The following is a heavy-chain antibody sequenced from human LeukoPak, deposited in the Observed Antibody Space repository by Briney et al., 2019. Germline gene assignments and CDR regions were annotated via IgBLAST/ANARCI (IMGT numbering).Heavy chain of an antibody. CDR3: ARPNQPTDDAFDI. CDR1: GGSISSYY. V-gene: IGHV4-59*01. CDR2: IYYSGST. Sequence: PSETLSLTCTVSGGSISSYYWSWSRQPPGKGLEWIGYIYYSGSTNYNPSLKSRVTISVDTSKNQFSLKLSSVTAADTAVYYCARPNQPTDDAFDIWGQGTMVTVSS. J-gene: IGHJ3*02.